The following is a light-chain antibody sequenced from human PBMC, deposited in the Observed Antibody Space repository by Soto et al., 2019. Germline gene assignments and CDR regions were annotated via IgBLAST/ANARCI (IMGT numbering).Light chain of an antibody. CDR1: SSDIGGYDY. V-gene: IGLV2-14*01. Sequence: QSALTQPASVSGSPGQSITISCTGTSSDIGGYDYVSWYQQHPGEAPKLMIYEVSNRPSGVSNRFSGSKSGNTASLTISGLQDEDEADYYCTSYTSSSTNYVFGTGTKLTVL. J-gene: IGLJ1*01. CDR2: EVS. CDR3: TSYTSSSTNYV.